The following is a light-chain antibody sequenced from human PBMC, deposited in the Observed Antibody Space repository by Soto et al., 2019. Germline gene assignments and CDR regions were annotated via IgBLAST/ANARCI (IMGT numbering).Light chain of an antibody. CDR2: AAS. CDR1: QSVSNTY. V-gene: IGKV3-20*01. Sequence: DIVMTQSPDSLAVSPGERVTLSCRASQSVSNTYLAWYQQKPGQAPRLLIYAASSRATGIPDRFSGSGSGTDFTLTISRLEPEDFAVYYCQQYGSSPITFGQGTRLEI. CDR3: QQYGSSPIT. J-gene: IGKJ5*01.